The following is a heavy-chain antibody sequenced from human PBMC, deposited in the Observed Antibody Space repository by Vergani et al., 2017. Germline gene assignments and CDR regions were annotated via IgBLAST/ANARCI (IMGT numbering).Heavy chain of an antibody. D-gene: IGHD2-2*01. CDR1: GFTFSSYS. J-gene: IGHJ6*02. Sequence: EVQLVESGGGLVQPGGSLRLSCAASGFTFSSYSMNWVRQAPGKGLEWVSTLSASDRRTHYADSVKGRFTISRDNSKNTLYLQMNSLRADDTAVYYCAKGVYCSSTSCYEGRGYYYGMGVWGQGTTVTFSS. CDR2: LSASDRRT. V-gene: IGHV3-23*04. CDR3: AKGVYCSSTSCYEGRGYYYGMGV.